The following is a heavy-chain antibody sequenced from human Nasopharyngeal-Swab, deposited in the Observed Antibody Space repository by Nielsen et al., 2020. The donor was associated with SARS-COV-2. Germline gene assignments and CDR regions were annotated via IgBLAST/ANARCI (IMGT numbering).Heavy chain of an antibody. D-gene: IGHD3-22*01. CDR2: ISGSGGST. CDR1: GFTFSSYA. V-gene: IGHV3-23*01. J-gene: IGHJ4*02. CDR3: AKFLTMTDY. Sequence: GASLKISCAASGFTFSSYAMSWVRQAPGKGLEWVSAISGSGGSTYYADSVKGRFTISRDNSKNTLYLQMNSLRAEDTAVYYCAKFLTMTDYWGQGTLVTVSS.